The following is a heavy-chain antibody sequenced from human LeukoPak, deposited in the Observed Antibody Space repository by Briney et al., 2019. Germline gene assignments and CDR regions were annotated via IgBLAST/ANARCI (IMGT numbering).Heavy chain of an antibody. D-gene: IGHD6-19*01. CDR1: GFTFSNAW. J-gene: IGHJ3*02. Sequence: GGSLRLSCAASGFTFSNAWMSWVRQAPGKGLEWVGRIKSKTDGGTTDYAAPVKGRFTISRDDSKNTLYLQMNSLKTEDTAVYYCTTDRYSSGLYGAFDIWGQGTMVTVSS. CDR2: IKSKTDGGTT. CDR3: TTDRYSSGLYGAFDI. V-gene: IGHV3-15*01.